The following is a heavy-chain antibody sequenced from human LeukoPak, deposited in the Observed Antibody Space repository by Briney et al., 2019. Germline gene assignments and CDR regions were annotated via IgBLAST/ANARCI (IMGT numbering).Heavy chain of an antibody. CDR3: ARGSDASLYYYYYMDV. Sequence: PSETLSLTCTVDCWSLPGYYWSWIRQPPGKGLEWIGEINHSGSTNYNPSLKSRVTISVDTSKNQFSLKLSSVTAADTAVYYCARGSDASLYYYYYMDVWGKGTTVTVSS. D-gene: IGHD5-24*01. CDR1: CWSLPGYY. CDR2: INHSGST. J-gene: IGHJ6*03. V-gene: IGHV4-34*01.